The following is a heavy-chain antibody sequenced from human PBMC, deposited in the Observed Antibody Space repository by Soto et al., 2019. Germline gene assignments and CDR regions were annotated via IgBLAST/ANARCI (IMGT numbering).Heavy chain of an antibody. V-gene: IGHV4-61*08. CDR1: GGSISSGGYY. Sequence: SETLSLTCTVSGGSISSGGYYWSWIRQHPGKGLEWIGYIYYSGSTNYNPSLKSRVTISVDTSKNLFSLKLSSVTAADAAVYYCAREGYSSGWYVNYWGQGTLVTVSS. J-gene: IGHJ4*02. CDR2: IYYSGST. CDR3: AREGYSSGWYVNY. D-gene: IGHD6-19*01.